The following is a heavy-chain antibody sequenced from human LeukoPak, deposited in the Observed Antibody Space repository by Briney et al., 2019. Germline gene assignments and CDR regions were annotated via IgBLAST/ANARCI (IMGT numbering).Heavy chain of an antibody. CDR3: VREVNHYGLRRNSFDP. J-gene: IGHJ5*02. Sequence: SGTLSLTCAVSGGSISSSNWWSWIRQHPGKGLEWIGYIYYSGSTYYNPSLKSRVTISLDTSKNQFSLKLSSVTAAGADTAVYYCVREVNHYGLRRNSFDPWGQGLKVTVSS. CDR2: IYYSGST. V-gene: IGHV4-4*02. D-gene: IGHD3/OR15-3a*01. CDR1: GGSISSSNW.